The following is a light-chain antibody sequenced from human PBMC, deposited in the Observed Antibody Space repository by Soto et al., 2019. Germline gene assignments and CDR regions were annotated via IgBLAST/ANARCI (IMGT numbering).Light chain of an antibody. J-gene: IGKJ4*01. CDR1: QSVSIN. CDR3: QQYNNWPPVT. CDR2: GAS. V-gene: IGKV3-15*01. Sequence: VVMTQSPATLSVSPWERATLSCRASQSVSINLAWYQQKPGQAPRLLIYGASTRATGFPARFSGSGSGTEFTLTINSLQSEDSAVYYCQQYNNWPPVTFGGGTKVDIK.